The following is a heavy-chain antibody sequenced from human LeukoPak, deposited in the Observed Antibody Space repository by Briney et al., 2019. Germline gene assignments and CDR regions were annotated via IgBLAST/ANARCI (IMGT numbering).Heavy chain of an antibody. CDR3: ARDYDSSGYYAPHDAFDI. V-gene: IGHV4-59*12. J-gene: IGHJ3*02. D-gene: IGHD3-22*01. CDR2: IYYSGNT. CDR1: GGPISSYY. Sequence: PSETLSLTCTVSGGPISSYYWSWIRQPPGKGLEWIGYIYYSGNTNYNPSLKSRVTISLDTSKNQFSLKLSSVTAADTAVYYCARDYDSSGYYAPHDAFDIWGQGTMVTVSS.